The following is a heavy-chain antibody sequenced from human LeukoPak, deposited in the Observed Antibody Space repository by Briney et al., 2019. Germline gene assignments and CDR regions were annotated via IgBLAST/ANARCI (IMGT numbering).Heavy chain of an antibody. CDR3: ARDEQQPPIGTFDI. D-gene: IGHD6-13*01. Sequence: ASVKVSCKASGYTFTSYGISWVRQAPGQGLEWMGWISAYNGNTNYAQKLQGRVTMTTDTSTSTAYMELRSLRSDDTAVYYCARDEQQPPIGTFDIWGQGTMVTVSS. J-gene: IGHJ3*02. CDR2: ISAYNGNT. CDR1: GYTFTSYG. V-gene: IGHV1-18*01.